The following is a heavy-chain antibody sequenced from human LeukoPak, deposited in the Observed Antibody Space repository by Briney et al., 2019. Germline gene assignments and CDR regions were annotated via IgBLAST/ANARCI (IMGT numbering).Heavy chain of an antibody. CDR1: GITLSNYG. CDR2: ISDTGGRT. Sequence: GGSLRLSCAVSGITLSNYGMTWDRQAPGKGLEWVAGISDTGGRTNYADSVKGRSTISRDNPKNTLYLQMNSLRAEDTAVYFCAKRGVVIRVILVGFHKEAYYFDSWGQGALVTVSS. V-gene: IGHV3-23*01. J-gene: IGHJ4*02. D-gene: IGHD3-22*01. CDR3: AKRGVVIRVILVGFHKEAYYFDS.